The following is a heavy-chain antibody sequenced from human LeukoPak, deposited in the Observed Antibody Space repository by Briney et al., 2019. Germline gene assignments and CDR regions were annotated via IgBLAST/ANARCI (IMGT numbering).Heavy chain of an antibody. V-gene: IGHV3-21*01. Sequence: GGSLRLSCVASGFTLSTYSMNWVRQAPGKGLEWVSSISSSSSYIYYVDSVKGRFTISRDNAKNSLYLQMNSLRAEDTAVYYCARTWRAGSDYWGQGTLVTVSS. CDR2: ISSSSSYI. J-gene: IGHJ4*02. CDR3: ARTWRAGSDY. CDR1: GFTLSTYS.